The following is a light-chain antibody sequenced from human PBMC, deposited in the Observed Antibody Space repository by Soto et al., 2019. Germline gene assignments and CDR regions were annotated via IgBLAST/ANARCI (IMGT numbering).Light chain of an antibody. CDR2: AVS. V-gene: IGLV2-14*01. CDR3: SSYTSSSTPYV. CDR1: SSDVGGYNY. Sequence: QSALTQPASVSGSPGQSITISCTGTSSDVGGYNYVSWYQQYPGKAPKLMIFAVSNRPSGVSIRFSGSKSDNTASLTISGLQADDEADYYCSSYTSSSTPYVFGTGTKVTV. J-gene: IGLJ1*01.